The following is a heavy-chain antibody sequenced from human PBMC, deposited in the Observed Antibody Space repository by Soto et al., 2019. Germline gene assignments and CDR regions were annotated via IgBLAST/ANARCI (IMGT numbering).Heavy chain of an antibody. CDR2: ISYAGSNK. J-gene: IGHJ4*02. CDR1: GFTFSSYG. Sequence: QVQLVESGGGVVQPGRSLRLSCAASGFTFSSYGMHWVRQAPGKGLEWVAVISYAGSNKYYADSVKGRFTISRDNSKNTLYLQMNSLRAEDTVVYYCAKETYSGPLDYWCQGTLVTVSS. V-gene: IGHV3-30*18. D-gene: IGHD2-15*01. CDR3: AKETYSGPLDY.